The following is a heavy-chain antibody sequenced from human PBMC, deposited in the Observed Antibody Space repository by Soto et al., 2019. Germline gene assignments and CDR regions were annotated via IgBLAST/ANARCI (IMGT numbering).Heavy chain of an antibody. CDR2: ISSSSSYI. CDR3: ARDRLTGNYYYGMDV. Sequence: EVQLLESGGGFVQPGGSLRLSCAAAGFTFSSYAMSWARQAPGKGLEWVSSISSSSSYIYYADSVKGRFTISRDNAKNSLYLQMNSLRAEDTAVYYCARDRLTGNYYYGMDVWGQGTTVTVSS. D-gene: IGHD7-27*01. J-gene: IGHJ6*02. CDR1: GFTFSSYA. V-gene: IGHV3-21*01.